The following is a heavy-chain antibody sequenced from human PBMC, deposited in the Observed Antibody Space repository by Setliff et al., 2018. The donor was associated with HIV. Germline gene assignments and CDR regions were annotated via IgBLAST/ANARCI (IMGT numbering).Heavy chain of an antibody. CDR3: ARATSGELEN. CDR1: GFTFSNYW. J-gene: IGHJ4*02. Sequence: GGSLRLSCAASGFTFSNYWMHWVRQPPGKGLVWVSRINSDGSTTNYADSVKGRFTIFRDDAKDTLYLQMTSLRAGDTAVYYCARATSGELENWGQGTLVTVSS. V-gene: IGHV3-74*01. D-gene: IGHD3-16*01. CDR2: INSDGSTT.